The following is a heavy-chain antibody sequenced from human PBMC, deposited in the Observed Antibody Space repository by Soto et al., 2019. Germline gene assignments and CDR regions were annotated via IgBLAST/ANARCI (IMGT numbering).Heavy chain of an antibody. D-gene: IGHD3-10*01. Sequence: EVQLVESGGGLVKPGGSLRPSCAASGFTFSSYSMSWVRQAPGKGLEWVSSISSGSTYIYYADSLKGRFTISRDNANNSLYLQMTRLSAEDTAVYYCARDRGPGGYYYAYYMDVWGKGTTVTVSS. V-gene: IGHV3-21*06. CDR1: GFTFSSYS. CDR2: ISSGSTYI. J-gene: IGHJ6*03. CDR3: ARDRGPGGYYYAYYMDV.